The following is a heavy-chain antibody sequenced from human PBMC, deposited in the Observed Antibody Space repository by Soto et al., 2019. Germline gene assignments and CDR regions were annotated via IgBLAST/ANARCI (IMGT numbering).Heavy chain of an antibody. CDR3: ARGSSSRQTSPFDY. V-gene: IGHV1-2*04. CDR1: GYTFTGYY. D-gene: IGHD6-13*01. Sequence: GASVKVSCKASGYTFTGYYMHWVRQAPGQGLEWMGWINPNSGGTNYAQKFQGWVTMTRDTSISTAYMELSRLRSDDTAVYYCARGSSSRQTSPFDYWGQGTLVTVSS. CDR2: INPNSGGT. J-gene: IGHJ4*02.